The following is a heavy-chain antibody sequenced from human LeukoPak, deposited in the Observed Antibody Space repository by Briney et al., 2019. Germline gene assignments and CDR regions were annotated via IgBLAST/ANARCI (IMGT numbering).Heavy chain of an antibody. Sequence: PGGSLRLSRAASGFSFSSYVMSWVRQAPGKGLEWVSGVSGSGGSTYYADSVKGRFTISRDNSKNTLYLQMNTLRAEDTAAYYCVRIYYYYMDVWGKGTPVTVSS. D-gene: IGHD2-15*01. CDR3: VRIYYYYMDV. V-gene: IGHV3-23*01. J-gene: IGHJ6*03. CDR2: VSGSGGST. CDR1: GFSFSSYV.